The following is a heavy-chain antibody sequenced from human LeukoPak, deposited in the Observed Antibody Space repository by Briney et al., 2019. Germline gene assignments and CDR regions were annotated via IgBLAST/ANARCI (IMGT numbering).Heavy chain of an antibody. CDR2: ISTTVGT. J-gene: IGHJ4*02. Sequence: SETLSLTCTVSGDSITTYFWNWVRQPAGKGLGWIGRISTTVGTDYNPSLESRITLSVDTSRNQVSLRLTSVTAADTALYYCARGGDAFYHWGQGTLVTVSS. CDR3: ARGGDAFYH. CDR1: GDSITTYF. D-gene: IGHD3-10*01. V-gene: IGHV4-4*07.